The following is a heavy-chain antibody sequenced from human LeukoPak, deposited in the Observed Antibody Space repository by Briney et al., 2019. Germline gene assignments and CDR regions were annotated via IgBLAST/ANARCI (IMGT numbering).Heavy chain of an antibody. D-gene: IGHD6-13*01. Sequence: SETLSLTCTVSGGSISSYYWSWIRQPAGKGLEWIGRIYTSGSTNYNPSLKSRVTMSVDTSKNQFSLKLSSVTAADTAVYYCARVGSSSSWYRDAFDIWGRGTMVTVSS. CDR1: GGSISSYY. CDR3: ARVGSSSSWYRDAFDI. V-gene: IGHV4-4*07. J-gene: IGHJ3*02. CDR2: IYTSGST.